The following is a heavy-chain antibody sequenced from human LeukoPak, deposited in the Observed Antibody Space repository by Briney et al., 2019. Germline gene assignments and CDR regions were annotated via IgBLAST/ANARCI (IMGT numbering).Heavy chain of an antibody. V-gene: IGHV4-59*11. CDR1: GGSISSHY. D-gene: IGHD4-23*01. J-gene: IGHJ3*02. Sequence: SETLSLTCTVSGGSISSHYWNWIRQPPGKGLEWIGYIYYSGSTNYNPSLKSRVTISVDTSKNQYSLKLSSVTAADTAVYYCARETTVVTPGRSDVFDIWGQGTMVTVSS. CDR3: ARETTVVTPGRSDVFDI. CDR2: IYYSGST.